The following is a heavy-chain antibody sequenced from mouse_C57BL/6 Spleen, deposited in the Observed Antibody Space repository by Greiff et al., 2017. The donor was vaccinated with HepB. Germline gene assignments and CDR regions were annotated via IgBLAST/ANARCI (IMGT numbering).Heavy chain of an antibody. Sequence: VQLQQPGAELVRPGSSVKLSCKASGYTFTSYWMHWVKQRPIQGLEWIGNIDPSDSETHYNQKFKDKATLTVDKSSSTAYMQLSSLTSEYSAVYYCARRGCGIYGYFDVWGTGTTVTVSS. CDR2: IDPSDSET. CDR1: GYTFTSYW. J-gene: IGHJ1*03. D-gene: IGHD1-1*02. CDR3: ARRGCGIYGYFDV. V-gene: IGHV1-52*01.